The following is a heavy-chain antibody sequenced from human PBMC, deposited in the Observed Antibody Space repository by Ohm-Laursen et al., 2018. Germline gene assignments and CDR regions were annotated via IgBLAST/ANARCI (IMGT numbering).Heavy chain of an antibody. CDR3: ATSNNWYYFDY. V-gene: IGHV4-39*01. J-gene: IGHJ4*02. D-gene: IGHD6-13*01. CDR2: MYYSGNT. CDR1: GGSISSSSYY. Sequence: GTLSLTCIVSGGSISSSSYYWGWIRQPPGKGLEWIGGMYYSGNTYYNPSLKSRFTIAVDTSKNQFSLKLSSVTAADTSVYYCATSNNWYYFDYWGQGTLVTVSS.